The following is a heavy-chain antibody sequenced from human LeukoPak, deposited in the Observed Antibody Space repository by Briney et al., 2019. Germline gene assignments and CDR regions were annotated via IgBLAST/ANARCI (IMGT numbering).Heavy chain of an antibody. CDR3: ARVLGIVGAHDY. J-gene: IGHJ4*02. CDR2: INPSGGST. CDR1: GYTLTSYR. D-gene: IGHD1-26*01. Sequence: GASVKVSCKASGYTLTSYRIHWVRQAPGQGLEWKGIINPSGGSTSSAQKFQGRVTMTRDTSTSTVYMELSSLRSEDTAVYYCARVLGIVGAHDYWGQGTLVTVSS. V-gene: IGHV1-46*01.